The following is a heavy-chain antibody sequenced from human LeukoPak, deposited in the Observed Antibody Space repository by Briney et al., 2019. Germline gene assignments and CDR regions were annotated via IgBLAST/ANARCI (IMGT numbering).Heavy chain of an antibody. CDR1: GFTFSTFS. CDR3: ARGSTLGSCTSSSCHNWFDP. V-gene: IGHV3-21*01. D-gene: IGHD2-2*01. J-gene: IGHJ5*02. Sequence: GGSLTLSCAASGFTFSTFSMNWVRQAPGKGLEWVSSISGRRNYIFYADSVKGRFTISRDNAENSLYLLLNSLRVEDTAVYYCARGSTLGSCTSSSCHNWFDPWGQGTLVTVSS. CDR2: ISGRRNYI.